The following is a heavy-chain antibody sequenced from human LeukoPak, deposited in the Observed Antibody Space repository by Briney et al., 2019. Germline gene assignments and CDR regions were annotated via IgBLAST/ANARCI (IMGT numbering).Heavy chain of an antibody. D-gene: IGHD2-2*01. CDR2: IRYDGSNK. CDR1: GFTFSSYG. Sequence: GGSLRLSCAASGFTFSSYGMHWVRQAPGKGLEWVAFIRYDGSNKDYADSVKGRFTISRDNSKNTLYLQVNSLRAEDTAVYYCARSKNSVVPTAQDYWGQGTLVTVSS. V-gene: IGHV3-30*02. CDR3: ARSKNSVVPTAQDY. J-gene: IGHJ4*02.